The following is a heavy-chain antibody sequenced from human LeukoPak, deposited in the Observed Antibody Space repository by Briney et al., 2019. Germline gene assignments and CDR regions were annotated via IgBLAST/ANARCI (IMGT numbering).Heavy chain of an antibody. J-gene: IGHJ6*03. CDR1: GFTFSSYG. CDR2: IRYDGSNK. D-gene: IGHD1-1*01. Sequence: PGGSLRLSCAASGFTFSSYGMHWVRQAPGKGLEWVAFIRYDGSNKYYADSVKGRFTISRDNSKNTLYLQMNGLRAEDTAVYYCAKDERAYYYYYMDVWGKGTTVTVSS. V-gene: IGHV3-30*02. CDR3: AKDERAYYYYYMDV.